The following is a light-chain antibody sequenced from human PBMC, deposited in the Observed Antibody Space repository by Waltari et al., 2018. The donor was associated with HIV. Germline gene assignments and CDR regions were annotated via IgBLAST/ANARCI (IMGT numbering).Light chain of an antibody. V-gene: IGKV1-39*01. CDR2: SAS. CDR1: DNIITY. Sequence: DIQVTQSPSSLSASVGDRVTITCRTTDNIITYSNCYQHKPGQAPRLLISSASTLQGGVPSRFIGGGSGTDFTLTITNLQPEDFATYYCEQSHSIPHYFGQGTKV. CDR3: EQSHSIPHY. J-gene: IGKJ2*01.